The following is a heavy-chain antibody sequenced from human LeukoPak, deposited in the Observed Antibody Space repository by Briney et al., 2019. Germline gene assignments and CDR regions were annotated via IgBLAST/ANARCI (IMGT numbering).Heavy chain of an antibody. CDR1: GSTFSIAW. V-gene: IGHV3-15*01. CDR3: TTGYGSTWYG. CDR2: IKSKIDGGTT. J-gene: IGHJ4*02. Sequence: GGSLRLSCAASGSTFSIAWMNWVRQTPEKGLEWVGHIKSKIDGGTTDYAEPVKSRFTISRDDSKNTVYLQMNSLKTEDTAVYYCTTGYGSTWYGWGQGTLVTVSS. D-gene: IGHD6-13*01.